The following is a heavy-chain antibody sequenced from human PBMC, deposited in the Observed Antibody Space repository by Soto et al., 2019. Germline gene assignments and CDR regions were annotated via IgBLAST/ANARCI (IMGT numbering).Heavy chain of an antibody. CDR1: GDTFTDYY. J-gene: IGHJ4*02. CDR2: VNPSGGHT. V-gene: IGHV1-46*01. D-gene: IGHD2-21*02. Sequence: QVQLMQSGAEVKKPGASVKVSCKASGDTFTDYYIHWVRQAPGQGLECMGTVNPSGGHTTYAQHFLVRVTMTRATSTSTRYRELTSLTSDDTAIYYWARGGHVVVVTAALDYWGQGTLVTVSS. CDR3: ARGGHVVVVTAALDY.